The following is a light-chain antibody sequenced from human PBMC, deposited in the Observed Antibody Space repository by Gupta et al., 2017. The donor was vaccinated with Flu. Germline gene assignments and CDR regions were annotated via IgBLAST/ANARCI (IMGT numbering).Light chain of an antibody. Sequence: QSALTQPRSESGSPGQSVTISCTGTSSDVGGHDYVSWYQQHPGKAPKLMIYDVNKRPSGVPDRFSGSKSGNTASLTISGLQAADEADYYCCSYAGTYSFWVFGGGTNLAVL. CDR3: CSYAGTYSFWV. CDR1: SSDVGGHDY. V-gene: IGLV2-11*01. CDR2: DVN. J-gene: IGLJ3*02.